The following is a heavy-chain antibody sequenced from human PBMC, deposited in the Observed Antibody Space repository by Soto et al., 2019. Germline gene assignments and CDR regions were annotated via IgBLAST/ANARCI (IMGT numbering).Heavy chain of an antibody. V-gene: IGHV1-2*04. Sequence: ASVKVSCKASGYTFTGYYMHXXRQXXXXXLEWMGWINPNSGGTNYAQKFQGWVTMTRDTSISTAYMELSRLRAEDTAVYYCARDRCISTDCYWGTWSDPCGQGTLVTVXS. D-gene: IGHD2-2*01. J-gene: IGHJ5*02. CDR3: ARDRCISTDCYWGTWSDP. CDR1: GYTFTGYY. CDR2: INPNSGGT.